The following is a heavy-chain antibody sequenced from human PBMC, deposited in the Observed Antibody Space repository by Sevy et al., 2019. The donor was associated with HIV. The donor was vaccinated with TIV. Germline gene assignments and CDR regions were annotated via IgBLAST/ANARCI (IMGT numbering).Heavy chain of an antibody. CDR2: ISYDGSKK. CDR3: AKDGRRGNLNPGLH. J-gene: IGHJ4*02. V-gene: IGHV3-30*18. CDR1: GFTFSSYG. D-gene: IGHD1-26*01. Sequence: GGSLRLSCAASGFTFSSYGMHWVRQAPGKGLEWVTVISYDGSKKYYADSVKGRFTISRDNSKNTIYLQMNSPRPEDTAVYYCAKDGRRGNLNPGLHWGQGTLVTVSS.